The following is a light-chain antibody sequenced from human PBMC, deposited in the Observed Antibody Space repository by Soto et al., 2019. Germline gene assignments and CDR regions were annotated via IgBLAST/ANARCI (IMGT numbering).Light chain of an antibody. V-gene: IGKV1-39*01. Sequence: DIQMTQSPSSLSASVGDTVSFTCRASQFISTYLNWYQQKPGKAPKLLIYTASSLQRGVPSRFSGSGSGTDCTLTISNFLPEDVASYFCQLSHSDPLTVGGGNKV. J-gene: IGKJ4*01. CDR1: QFISTY. CDR2: TAS. CDR3: QLSHSDPLT.